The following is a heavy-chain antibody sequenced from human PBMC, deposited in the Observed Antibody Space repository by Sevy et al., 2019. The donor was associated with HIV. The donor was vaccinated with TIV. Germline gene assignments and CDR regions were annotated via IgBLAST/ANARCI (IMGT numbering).Heavy chain of an antibody. D-gene: IGHD3-22*01. V-gene: IGHV3-23*01. Sequence: GGSLRLSCAASGFTFSSYAMSWVRQAPGKGLEWVSAISGSGGSTYYADSVKGRFTISRDNSKNTLYLQMNSLRAEDTAVYYCAKLDKYYYDGSGLLGTFVSVVDYWGQGTLVTVSS. J-gene: IGHJ4*02. CDR3: AKLDKYYYDGSGLLGTFVSVVDY. CDR1: GFTFSSYA. CDR2: ISGSGGST.